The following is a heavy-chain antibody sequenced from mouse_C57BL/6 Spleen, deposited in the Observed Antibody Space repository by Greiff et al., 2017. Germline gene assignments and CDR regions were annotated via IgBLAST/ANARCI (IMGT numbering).Heavy chain of an antibody. CDR1: GFTFSSYA. J-gene: IGHJ2*01. CDR3: ARDQLGLDY. D-gene: IGHD4-1*02. V-gene: IGHV5-4*01. CDR2: ISAGGSYT. Sequence: EVQLVESGGGLVKPGGSLKLSCAASGFTFSSYAMPWVRQTPEKRLEWVATISAGGSYTYYPDNVKGRFTISRDNAKNNMYLQMSHLKSEDTAMYYCARDQLGLDYWGQGTTLTVSS.